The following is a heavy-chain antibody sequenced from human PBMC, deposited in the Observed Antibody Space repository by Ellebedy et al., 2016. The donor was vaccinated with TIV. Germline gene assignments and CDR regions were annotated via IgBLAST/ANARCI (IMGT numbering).Heavy chain of an antibody. CDR3: ARLADLLFGEIFD. Sequence: GESLKISCAASGFSFSDSTMVWVRQAPGKGLEWVANINQDGSKNYYVDSVKGRFTISRDNAKHSLYLEMRSLRVEDTAVYYCARLADLLFGEIFDWGQGTLVTVSS. D-gene: IGHD3-10*02. J-gene: IGHJ4*02. CDR2: INQDGSKN. CDR1: GFSFSDST. V-gene: IGHV3-7*01.